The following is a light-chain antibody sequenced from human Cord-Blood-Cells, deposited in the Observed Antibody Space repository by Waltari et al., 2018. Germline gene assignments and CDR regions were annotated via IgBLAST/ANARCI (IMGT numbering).Light chain of an antibody. CDR2: EGS. Sequence: QSALTQPASVSGSPGQSLTFPCTGTSSDVGSYNLVSWYQQHPGKTPKLMIYEGSKRPSGVSNRFSGSKSGNTASLTNSGLQAEDEADYYCCSYAVSSTWVFGGGTKLTVL. J-gene: IGLJ3*02. V-gene: IGLV2-23*01. CDR3: CSYAVSSTWV. CDR1: SSDVGSYNL.